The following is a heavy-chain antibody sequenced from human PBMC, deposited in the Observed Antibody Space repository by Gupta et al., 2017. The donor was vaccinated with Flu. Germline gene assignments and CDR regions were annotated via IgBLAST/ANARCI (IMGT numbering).Heavy chain of an antibody. J-gene: IGHJ4*03. V-gene: IGHV3-21*01. CDR3: ARVGYGSPTEPGPFDY. CDR1: GFPFGSFN. D-gene: IGHD6-13*01. Sequence: VQLVASGCSLVKPEGSLRLYGASSGFPFGSFNITWVRHAPGKGLEWVSSINKSGEYIYYEDAGKGRCNSSRDNSKNSLYLQINSLRAEDTAIYYCARVGYGSPTEPGPFDYWGHGTLVTVSS. CDR2: INKSGEYI.